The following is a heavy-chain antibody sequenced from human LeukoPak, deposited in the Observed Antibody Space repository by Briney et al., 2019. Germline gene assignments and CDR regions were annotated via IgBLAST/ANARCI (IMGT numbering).Heavy chain of an antibody. Sequence: AGGSLRLSCAASGFTFSSYSMNWVRQAPGKGLEWVSSISSSSYIYYADSVKGRFTISRDNAKNSLYLQMDSLRAEDTAVYYCARVGTSTWYVLYYFDYWGPGTLVTVSS. V-gene: IGHV3-21*01. CDR3: ARVGTSTWYVLYYFDY. CDR2: ISSSSYI. CDR1: GFTFSSYS. J-gene: IGHJ4*02. D-gene: IGHD6-13*01.